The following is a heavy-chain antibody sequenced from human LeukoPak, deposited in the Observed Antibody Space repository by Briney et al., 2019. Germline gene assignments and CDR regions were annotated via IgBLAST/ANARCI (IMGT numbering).Heavy chain of an antibody. CDR1: GYSSSIDYY. D-gene: IGHD5-12*01. Sequence: SETLSLTCTVSGYSSSIDYYWGWIRPSPGKGLEWIGSNHRSGSTYYNPSLKSRVTISGDTSKSQFSLRLTSVTAADTAVYYCAGTSSGYYSTDYWGQGTLVTVSS. CDR2: NHRSGST. J-gene: IGHJ4*02. V-gene: IGHV4-38-2*02. CDR3: AGTSSGYYSTDY.